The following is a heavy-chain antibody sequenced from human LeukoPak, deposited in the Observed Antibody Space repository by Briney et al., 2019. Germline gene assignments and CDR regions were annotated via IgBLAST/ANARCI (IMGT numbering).Heavy chain of an antibody. V-gene: IGHV4-59*01. Sequence: GSLRLSCAASGFTFSSYAMSWVRQAPGKGLEWIGYIYYSGSTNYNPSLKSRVTISVDTSKNQFSLKLSSVTAADTAVYYCAREAYYYGSGIGLDYYYYYYMDVWGKGTTVTVSS. J-gene: IGHJ6*03. D-gene: IGHD3-10*01. CDR1: GFTFSSYA. CDR3: AREAYYYGSGIGLDYYYYYYMDV. CDR2: IYYSGST.